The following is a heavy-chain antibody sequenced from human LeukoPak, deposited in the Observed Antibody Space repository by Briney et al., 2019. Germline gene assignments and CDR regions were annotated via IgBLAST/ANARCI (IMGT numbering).Heavy chain of an antibody. J-gene: IGHJ4*02. CDR2: ISSSSSYI. Sequence: PGGSLRLSCAASGFTFSSYSMNWVRQAPGKGLEWVSSISSSSSYIYYADSVKGRFTISRDNAKNSLYLQMNSLRADDTAVYYCARVREAAAGFDYWGQGALVTVSS. D-gene: IGHD6-13*01. V-gene: IGHV3-21*01. CDR1: GFTFSSYS. CDR3: ARVREAAAGFDY.